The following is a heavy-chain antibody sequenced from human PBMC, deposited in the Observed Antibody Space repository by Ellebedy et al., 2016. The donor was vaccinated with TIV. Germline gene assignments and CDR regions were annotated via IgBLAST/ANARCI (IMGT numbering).Heavy chain of an antibody. CDR1: RGSISSDNW. D-gene: IGHD3-22*01. CDR2: IYHSGSS. J-gene: IGHJ4*02. CDR3: ARSPGYYYDSSGYYGGY. Sequence: SETLSLTCSVSRGSISSDNWWSWVSQPPGKGLEWIGEIYHSGSSTYNPSLKVRVTISVDKSKNQFSLNLSSVTAADTAVYYCARSPGYYYDSSGYYGGYWGQGTLVTVSS. V-gene: IGHV4-4*02.